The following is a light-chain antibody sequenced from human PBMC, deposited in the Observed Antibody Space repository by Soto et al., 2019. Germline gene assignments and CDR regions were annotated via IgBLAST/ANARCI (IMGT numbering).Light chain of an antibody. CDR2: EVS. CDR3: CSYAGSSTPWV. V-gene: IGLV2-23*02. J-gene: IGLJ3*02. CDR1: SSDVGSYNL. Sequence: QSALTQPASVSGSPGQSITISCTGTSSDVGSYNLVSWYQQHPGKAPKLMIYEVSKRPSGVSNRFSGSKSGNTASLTISGRQDEDEADYYCCSYAGSSTPWVFGGGTKLTVL.